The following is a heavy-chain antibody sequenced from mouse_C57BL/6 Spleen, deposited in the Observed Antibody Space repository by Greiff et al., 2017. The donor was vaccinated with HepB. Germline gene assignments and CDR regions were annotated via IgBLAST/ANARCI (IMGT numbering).Heavy chain of an antibody. Sequence: QVQLQQPGAELVKPGASVKMSCKASGYTFTSYWITWVKQRPGQGLEWIGDIYPGSGSTNYNEKFKSKATLTVDTSSSTAYMQRSSLTSEDSAVYYCARRSYWYFDVWGTGTTVTVSS. CDR2: IYPGSGST. CDR1: GYTFTSYW. CDR3: ARRSYWYFDV. J-gene: IGHJ1*03. V-gene: IGHV1-55*01.